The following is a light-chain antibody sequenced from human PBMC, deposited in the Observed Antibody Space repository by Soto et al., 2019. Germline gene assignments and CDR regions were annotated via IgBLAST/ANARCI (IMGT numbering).Light chain of an antibody. Sequence: EIVLTQSPGTLYLSPGERATLSCRASQSVSSSYLAWYQQKPGQDPRLLIYGASSRATGIPDRFSGSGSGTDFTLTSSRLEPEDFAVYYCLQYGSSPPITLGQGTRLEIK. CDR3: LQYGSSPPIT. CDR2: GAS. V-gene: IGKV3-20*01. J-gene: IGKJ5*01. CDR1: QSVSSSY.